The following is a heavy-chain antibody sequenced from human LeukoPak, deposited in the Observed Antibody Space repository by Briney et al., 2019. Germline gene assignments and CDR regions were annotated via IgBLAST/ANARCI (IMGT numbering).Heavy chain of an antibody. CDR2: IYYSGST. Sequence: SETLSLTCTVSGGSISSSSYYWGWIRQPPGKGLEWIGSIYYSGSTYYNPSLKSRVTISVDTSKNQFSLKLSSVTAADTAVYYCARHPWGYQLLDRLGDFDYWGQGTLVTVSS. CDR3: ARHPWGYQLLDRLGDFDY. CDR1: GGSISSSSYY. D-gene: IGHD2-2*01. V-gene: IGHV4-39*01. J-gene: IGHJ4*02.